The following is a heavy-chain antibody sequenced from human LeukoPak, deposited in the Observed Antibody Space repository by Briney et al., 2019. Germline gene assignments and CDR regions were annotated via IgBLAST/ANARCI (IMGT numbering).Heavy chain of an antibody. J-gene: IGHJ5*02. CDR3: ARESGGNWLDP. CDR1: GGSFSGYY. V-gene: IGHV4-34*01. D-gene: IGHD6-25*01. CDR2: INHSGST. Sequence: PSETLSLTCAVYGGSFSGYYWSWIRQPPGKGLEWIGEINHSGSTNYNPSLKSRVTISVDTSKNQLSLKLSSVTAADTAVYYCARESGGNWLDPWGQGTLVTVSS.